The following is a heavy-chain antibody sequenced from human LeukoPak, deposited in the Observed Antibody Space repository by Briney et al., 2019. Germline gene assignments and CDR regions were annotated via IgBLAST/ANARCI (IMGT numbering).Heavy chain of an antibody. V-gene: IGHV3-48*02. CDR1: GFTFSSYS. CDR3: ARDSSYFGSGSYYTY. CDR2: IRSSTSTI. D-gene: IGHD3-10*01. J-gene: IGHJ4*02. Sequence: GGSLRLSCAASGFTFSSYSMNWVRQAPGKGLEWVSYIRSSTSTIYYADSVKGRFTISRDNAKNSLYLQMNSLRDEDTAVYYCARDSSYFGSGSYYTYWGQGTLVTVSS.